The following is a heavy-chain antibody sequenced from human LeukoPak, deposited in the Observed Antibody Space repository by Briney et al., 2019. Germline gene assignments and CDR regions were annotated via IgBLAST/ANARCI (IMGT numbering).Heavy chain of an antibody. J-gene: IGHJ5*01. CDR1: GYSLSELS. D-gene: IGHD1-26*01. CDR2: FDPGDDET. Sequence: GASVKVSCKVSGYSLSELSTHWVRQARGQGLEWMGGFDPGDDETIYAQKFQGRVTMTEDTSTDTAYLELSSLRSEDTAVYFCATEKDLLLDSWGQGTPVTVSS. V-gene: IGHV1-24*01. CDR3: ATEKDLLLDS.